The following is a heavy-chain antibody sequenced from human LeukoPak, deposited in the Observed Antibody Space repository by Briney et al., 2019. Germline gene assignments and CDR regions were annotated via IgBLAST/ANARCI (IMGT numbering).Heavy chain of an antibody. CDR3: ARDSPPYCSSTSCYNGFDY. Sequence: ASVKVSCKASGYTFTSYYMHWVRQAPGQGLEWMGIINPSGGSTSYAQKFQGRVTMTRDMSTSTVYMELSSLRSEDTAVYYCARDSPPYCSSTSCYNGFDYWGQGTLVTVSS. J-gene: IGHJ4*02. CDR1: GYTFTSYY. V-gene: IGHV1-46*01. CDR2: INPSGGST. D-gene: IGHD2-2*02.